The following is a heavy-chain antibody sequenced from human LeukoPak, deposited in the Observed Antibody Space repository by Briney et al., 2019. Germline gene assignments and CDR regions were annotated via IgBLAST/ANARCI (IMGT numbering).Heavy chain of an antibody. D-gene: IGHD3-10*01. Sequence: SETLSLTCTVSGGSISSHYWSWIRQPPGKGLEWIGYIYYSGSTNYNPPLKSRVTISVDTSKNQFSLKLSSVTAADTAVYYCASSALWAFDYWGQGTLVTVSS. V-gene: IGHV4-59*11. J-gene: IGHJ4*02. CDR3: ASSALWAFDY. CDR1: GGSISSHY. CDR2: IYYSGST.